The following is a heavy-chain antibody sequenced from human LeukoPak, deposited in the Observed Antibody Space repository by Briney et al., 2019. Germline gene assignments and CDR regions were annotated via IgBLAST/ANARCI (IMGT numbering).Heavy chain of an antibody. Sequence: PGGSLRLSCAASGFTFSSYSMNWVRQAPGKGLEWVSSISSSSSYIYYADSVKGRFTISRDNAKNSLYLQMNSLRAEDTAVYYCAREMVGSSWYRHLDPWGQGTLVTVSS. V-gene: IGHV3-21*01. CDR2: ISSSSSYI. J-gene: IGHJ5*02. CDR3: AREMVGSSWYRHLDP. D-gene: IGHD6-13*01. CDR1: GFTFSSYS.